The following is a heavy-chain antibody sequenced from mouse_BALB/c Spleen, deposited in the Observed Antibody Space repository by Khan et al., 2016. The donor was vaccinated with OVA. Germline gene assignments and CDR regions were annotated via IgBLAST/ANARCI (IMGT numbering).Heavy chain of an antibody. CDR1: GDSITSGY. J-gene: IGHJ3*01. Sequence: EVQLQESGPSLVKPSQTLSLTCSVTGDSITSGYWSWIRKFPGNKLEYMGYIIYTGNTYYNPSLKSRISITRHTSKNQYYLQLNSVTTEDAAKDYCARSACRYAFAYWGQGTLVTVSA. CDR2: IIYTGNT. D-gene: IGHD2-14*01. CDR3: ARSACRYAFAY. V-gene: IGHV3-8*02.